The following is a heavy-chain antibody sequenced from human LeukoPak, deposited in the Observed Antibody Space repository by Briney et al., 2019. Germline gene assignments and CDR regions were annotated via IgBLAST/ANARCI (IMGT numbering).Heavy chain of an antibody. J-gene: IGHJ4*02. D-gene: IGHD3-22*01. CDR3: ARSFTPYYYDSSGYYYFDY. CDR1: GFTFSSYW. Sequence: GGSLRLSCAASGFTFSSYWMSWVRQAPGKGLEWVANIKQEGSEKYYVDSVKGRFTISRDNAKNSLYLQMNSLRAEDTAVYYCARSFTPYYYDSSGYYYFDYWGQGTLVTVSS. CDR2: IKQEGSEK. V-gene: IGHV3-7*01.